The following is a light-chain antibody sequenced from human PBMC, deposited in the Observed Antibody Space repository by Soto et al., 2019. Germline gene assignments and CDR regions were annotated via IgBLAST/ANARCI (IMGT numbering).Light chain of an antibody. V-gene: IGKV3-20*01. Sequence: EIVFTQSPGTVSLSPGASATLSCRASQSISRSDLAWYQHRPGQSPRLLIYATSSRATGIPDRFTGGGSGTDLTITISRLEPDDCETYYGQHYNSYSEAFGQGTKVDIK. CDR3: QHYNSYSEA. CDR2: ATS. J-gene: IGKJ1*01. CDR1: QSISRSD.